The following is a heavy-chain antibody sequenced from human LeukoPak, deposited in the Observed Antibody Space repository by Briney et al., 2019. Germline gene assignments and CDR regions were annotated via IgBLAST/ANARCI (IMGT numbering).Heavy chain of an antibody. Sequence: GGSLRLSCVASGFTFNNYWMHWVRQAPGQGLEWVSSISSSSSYIYYADSVKGRFTISRDNAKNSLYLQMNSVTAEDTAVYYCARVRGGEIDYWGQGTLVTVSS. V-gene: IGHV3-21*01. J-gene: IGHJ4*02. CDR3: ARVRGGEIDY. CDR1: GFTFNNYW. CDR2: ISSSSSYI. D-gene: IGHD3-16*01.